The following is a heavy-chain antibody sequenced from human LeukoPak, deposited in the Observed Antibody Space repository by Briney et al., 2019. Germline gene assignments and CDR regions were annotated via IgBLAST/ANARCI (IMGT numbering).Heavy chain of an antibody. CDR3: TTDQVEMATIMVY. CDR1: GFTFSNAW. J-gene: IGHJ4*02. V-gene: IGHV3-15*01. D-gene: IGHD5-24*01. Sequence: PGGSLRLSCAASGFTFSNAWMTWVRQAPGKGLECVGRIKSKTDGGTTDYAAPVKGRFTISRDDSKNTLYLQMNSLKTEDTAVYYCTTDQVEMATIMVYWGQGTLVTVSS. CDR2: IKSKTDGGTT.